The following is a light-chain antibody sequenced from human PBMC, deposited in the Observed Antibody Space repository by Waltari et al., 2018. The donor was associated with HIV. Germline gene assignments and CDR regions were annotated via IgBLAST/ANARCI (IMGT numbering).Light chain of an antibody. Sequence: QSALTQPASVSGSPGQSITISCTGTSSDVGSYNLVSWYQQHPGKAPKVMIYEGSKRPSGVSNRSSGPKSGNTAPLTISGLQAEDEADYYCCSYTGSSTRRPYVFGTGTKVTVL. CDR3: CSYTGSSTRRPYV. CDR1: SSDVGSYNL. CDR2: EGS. J-gene: IGLJ1*01. V-gene: IGLV2-23*01.